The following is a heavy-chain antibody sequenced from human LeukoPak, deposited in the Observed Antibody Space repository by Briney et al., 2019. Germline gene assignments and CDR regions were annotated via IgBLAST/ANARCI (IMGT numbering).Heavy chain of an antibody. Sequence: PSETLSLTCTASGDSIKTYYWSWIRQPPGKGLEWITYSYYMGTTNYNPSLKSRATTSIDTSKNQFSLKLSSVTAADTAVYYCARQLSRVFDIWGQGKMVTVSS. D-gene: IGHD2/OR15-2a*01. CDR1: GDSIKTYY. V-gene: IGHV4-59*08. CDR2: SYYMGTT. J-gene: IGHJ3*02. CDR3: ARQLSRVFDI.